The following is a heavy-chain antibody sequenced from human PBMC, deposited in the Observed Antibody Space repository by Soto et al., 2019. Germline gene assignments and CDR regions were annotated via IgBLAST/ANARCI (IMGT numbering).Heavy chain of an antibody. J-gene: IGHJ5*02. CDR3: ASTNYDILTGYYPLLDP. CDR1: GGSISSYY. D-gene: IGHD3-9*01. CDR2: IYYSGST. Sequence: PSETLSLTCTVSGGSISSYYWSWIRQPPGKGLEWIGYIYYSGSTNYNPSLKSRVTISVDTSKNQFSLKLSSVTAADTAVYYCASTNYDILTGYYPLLDPWGQGTLVTVSS. V-gene: IGHV4-59*12.